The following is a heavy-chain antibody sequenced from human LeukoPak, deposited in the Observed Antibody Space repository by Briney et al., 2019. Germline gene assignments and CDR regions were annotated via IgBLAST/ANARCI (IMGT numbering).Heavy chain of an antibody. CDR2: ISHSGGST. D-gene: IGHD2-2*01. Sequence: GGSLRLSCAASGFTFSNYGMSWVRQAPGKGLKWVSAISHSGGSTYYADSVKGRFTISRDNSKNTLYLQMNSLRAEDTAVYYCAKDLSSRTYYFDYWGQGNLVTVSS. CDR1: GFTFSNYG. J-gene: IGHJ4*02. CDR3: AKDLSSRTYYFDY. V-gene: IGHV3-23*01.